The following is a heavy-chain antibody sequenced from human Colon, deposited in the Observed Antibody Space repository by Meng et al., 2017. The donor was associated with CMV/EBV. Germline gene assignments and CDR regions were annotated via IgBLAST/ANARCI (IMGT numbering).Heavy chain of an antibody. V-gene: IGHV3-7*01. D-gene: IGHD2-8*01. Sequence: GESLKISWVASGFTFSNHWMSWVRRAPGKGLEWVASIKQDGSETSYVDSVKGRFTISRDNGKNSLFLHMNSLRAEDTAVYYCARAVYFPLYHFNSWGQGTLVTVSS. CDR1: GFTFSNHW. CDR3: ARAVYFPLYHFNS. J-gene: IGHJ4*02. CDR2: IKQDGSET.